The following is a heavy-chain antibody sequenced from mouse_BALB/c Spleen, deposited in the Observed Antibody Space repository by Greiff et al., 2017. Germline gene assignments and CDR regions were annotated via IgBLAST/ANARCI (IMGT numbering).Heavy chain of an antibody. J-gene: IGHJ4*01. V-gene: IGHV5-6-5*01. CDR3: ARGGVFYAMDY. Sequence: EVQLVESGGGLVKPGGSLKLSCAASGFTFSSYAMSWVRQTPEKRLEWVASISSGGSTYYPDSVKGRFTISRDNARNILYLQMSSLRSEDTAMYYCARGGVFYAMDYWGQGTSVTVSS. CDR2: ISSGGST. CDR1: GFTFSSYA.